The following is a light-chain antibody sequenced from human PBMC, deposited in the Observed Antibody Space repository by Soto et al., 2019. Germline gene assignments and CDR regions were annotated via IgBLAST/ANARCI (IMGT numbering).Light chain of an antibody. V-gene: IGKV3-15*01. J-gene: IGKJ4*01. CDR3: QHYNDWPLT. CDR1: QNIWNK. Sequence: EIVITHSPSTLSVPPAQRVPRSFTASQNIWNKLAWYQQKPGQTPRLLIFDASARATGVPARFSGSGSETEFTLTISSLQSEDFAVYYCQHYNDWPLTFGGGTKVDIK. CDR2: DAS.